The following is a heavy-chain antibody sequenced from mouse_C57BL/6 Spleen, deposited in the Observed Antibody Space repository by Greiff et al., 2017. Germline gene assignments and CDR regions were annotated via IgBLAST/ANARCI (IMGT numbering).Heavy chain of an antibody. CDR2: IDPNSGGT. V-gene: IGHV1-72*01. J-gene: IGHJ4*01. CDR1: GYTFTSYW. Sequence: VHVKQPGAELVQPGASVTLSCKASGYTFTSYWMHWVNQRPGRGLEWIGRIDPNSGGTKYNEKFKSKATLTVDKPSSTAYMQLSSLTSEDSAVYYCARCLRLDYAMGYWGQGTSVTISS. CDR3: ARCLRLDYAMGY. D-gene: IGHD3-2*02.